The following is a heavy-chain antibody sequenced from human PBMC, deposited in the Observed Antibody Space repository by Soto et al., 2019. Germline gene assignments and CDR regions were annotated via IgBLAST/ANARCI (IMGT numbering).Heavy chain of an antibody. CDR1: GFTVSNNY. V-gene: IGHV3-53*01. CDR3: GTHPGGGGY. Sequence: EVQLVESGGGLIQPGGSLRLSCAVSGFTVSNNYMSWVRQAPGKGLEGVSVIYSGGYTAYGDSVKGRFTISRDNSKNTLYPLMKSPGADGTGVFFCGTHPGGGGYWGQGTLVTVSS. D-gene: IGHD3-10*01. CDR2: IYSGGYT. J-gene: IGHJ4*02.